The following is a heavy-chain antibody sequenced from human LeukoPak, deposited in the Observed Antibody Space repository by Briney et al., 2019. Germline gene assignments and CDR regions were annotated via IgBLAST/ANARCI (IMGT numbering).Heavy chain of an antibody. D-gene: IGHD2-15*01. CDR1: GFTFSSYA. CDR3: ARDSCSGGSCYSLS. CDR2: ISGSGGST. Sequence: GGSLRLSCAASGFTFSSYAMSWVRQAPGKGLEWVSAISGSGGSTYYADSVKGRFTISRDNSKNTLYLQMNSLRAEDTAVYYCARDSCSGGSCYSLSWGQGTLVTVSS. V-gene: IGHV3-23*01. J-gene: IGHJ5*02.